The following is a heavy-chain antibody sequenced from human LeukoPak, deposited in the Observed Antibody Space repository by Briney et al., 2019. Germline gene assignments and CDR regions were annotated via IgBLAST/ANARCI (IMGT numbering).Heavy chain of an antibody. CDR2: ISPSGGST. D-gene: IGHD1-1*01. CDR1: GYTFTNYY. CDR3: ARELTTGMYFFDY. Sequence: GASVKVSCKAPGYTFTNYYMHWVRQAPGQGLEWMGIISPSGGSTSYAQKFQGKVTMTRDTSTGTVYMELSSLRSEDTAVYYCARELTTGMYFFDYWGQGTLVTVSS. J-gene: IGHJ4*02. V-gene: IGHV1-46*01.